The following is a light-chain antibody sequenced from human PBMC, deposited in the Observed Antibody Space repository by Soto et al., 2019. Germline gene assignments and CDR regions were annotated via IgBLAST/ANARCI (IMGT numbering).Light chain of an antibody. CDR3: LCYDSSLSGYG. CDR1: SSNIGAGAGYG. Sequence: QSVLTQPPSVSGAPVQRVTISCTGSSSNIGAGAGYGVQWYQHLPGTAPKLLIYGDNNGPAGVPERFAGSRSGTSASLVIAGLRAEDEAGYYCLCYDSSLSGYGFRTGTKVTVL. V-gene: IGLV1-40*01. J-gene: IGLJ1*01. CDR2: GDN.